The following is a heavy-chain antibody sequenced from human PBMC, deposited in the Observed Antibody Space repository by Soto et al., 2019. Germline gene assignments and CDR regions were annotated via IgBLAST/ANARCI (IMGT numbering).Heavy chain of an antibody. J-gene: IGHJ4*02. V-gene: IGHV1-3*01. CDR1: GYTFTSYA. CDR2: INAGNGNT. CDR3: SHGYYQYFDS. Sequence: ASVKVSCKASGYTFTSYAMHWVRQAPGQRLEWMGWINAGNGNTKYSQKLQGRFTISRDDSENTLYLQMNSLKTEDTAVYYCSHGYYQYFDSWGQGTLVTVSS. D-gene: IGHD5-18*01.